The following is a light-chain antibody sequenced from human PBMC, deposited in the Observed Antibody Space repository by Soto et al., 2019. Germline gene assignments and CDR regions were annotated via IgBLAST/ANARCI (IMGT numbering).Light chain of an antibody. CDR3: EAWDVSLNAWV. CDR1: SSNIGSNV. J-gene: IGLJ3*02. V-gene: IGLV1-44*01. Sequence: QSVLTQSPSASGTPGQRVTISCSGSSSNIGSNVVNWYQQLPGTAPKLLIYRNDQRPSAFPDRFSGSKSGTAASLAISGPQSEDEADYYCEAWDVSLNAWVFGGGTKLTVL. CDR2: RND.